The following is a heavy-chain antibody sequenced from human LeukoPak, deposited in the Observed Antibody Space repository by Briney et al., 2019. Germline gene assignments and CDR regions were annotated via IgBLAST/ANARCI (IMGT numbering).Heavy chain of an antibody. CDR3: ARLIGLGEVSPYFDS. CDR1: GGSLSSYY. V-gene: IGHV4-59*01. Sequence: SETLSLTCTVSGGSLSSYYWSWIRQPPGKGLEWIGYIYYSGSTNYNPSLKTRVTISVDTSKNQFSLKLSSVTAADTAVYYCARLIGLGEVSPYFDSWGQGRLVTVSS. D-gene: IGHD3-16*02. CDR2: IYYSGST. J-gene: IGHJ4*02.